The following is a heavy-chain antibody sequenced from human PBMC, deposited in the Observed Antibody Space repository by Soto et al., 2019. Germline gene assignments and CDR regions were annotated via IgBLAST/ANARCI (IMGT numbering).Heavy chain of an antibody. Sequence: QEHLVESGGGVFQPGRALRLSCAESGSIFSGYGMHWVLQVPGKGLARVAVIGYDGGNKYDEDCVKCRFTIARDKSKNMLDQEMDRLRAEDTAVYYCARDGIGGSAFRGFCDYWGQGPLVTVSS. CDR1: GSIFSGYG. CDR3: ARDGIGGSAFRGFCDY. J-gene: IGHJ4*02. V-gene: IGHV3-33*01. D-gene: IGHD2-15*01. CDR2: IGYDGGNK.